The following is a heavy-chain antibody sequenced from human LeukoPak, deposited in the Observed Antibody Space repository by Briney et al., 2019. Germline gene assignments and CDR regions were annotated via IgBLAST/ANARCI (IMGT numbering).Heavy chain of an antibody. J-gene: IGHJ6*03. V-gene: IGHV4-4*07. Sequence: SETLSLTCTVSGGSISSYYWSWIRQPAGKGLEWIGRIYTSGNTNYNPSLKSRVTMSLDTSKNQFSLKLSSVTAADTAVYYCARTYGDSDYHYYYYMDVWGKGTTVTVSS. CDR3: ARTYGDSDYHYYYYMDV. CDR2: IYTSGNT. D-gene: IGHD4-17*01. CDR1: GGSISSYY.